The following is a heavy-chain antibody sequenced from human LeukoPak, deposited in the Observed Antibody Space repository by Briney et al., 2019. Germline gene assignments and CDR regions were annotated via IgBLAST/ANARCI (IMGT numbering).Heavy chain of an antibody. V-gene: IGHV3-23*01. J-gene: IGHJ4*02. Sequence: GGSLRLSCAASGFTFSGYAMNWVRQAPGKGLEWVSGISGSGAGTYYADSVKGRFTISRDNSKNTLYLQMNSLRADDAAVYYCAKMVREFYTISYYFDYWGQGTLVTVSS. CDR1: GFTFSGYA. D-gene: IGHD2-8*01. CDR2: ISGSGAGT. CDR3: AKMVREFYTISYYFDY.